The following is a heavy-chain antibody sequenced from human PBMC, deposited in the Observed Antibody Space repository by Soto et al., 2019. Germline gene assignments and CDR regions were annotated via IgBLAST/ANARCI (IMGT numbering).Heavy chain of an antibody. J-gene: IGHJ6*02. V-gene: IGHV5-51*01. Sequence: AGESLKISCKASGFSFTTYWIAWVRQVPGKGLEWVGIISPGDSDTRYSPSFQGQVTISADRSITTAYLQWSSLKASDTAIYYCARHEQFYYHYYGMDVWGQGTTVTVSS. CDR3: ARHEQFYYHYYGMDV. CDR1: GFSFTTYW. D-gene: IGHD6-19*01. CDR2: ISPGDSDT.